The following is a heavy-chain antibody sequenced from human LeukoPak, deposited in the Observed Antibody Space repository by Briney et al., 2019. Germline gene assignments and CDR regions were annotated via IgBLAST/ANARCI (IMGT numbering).Heavy chain of an antibody. D-gene: IGHD3-22*01. CDR3: ARDQYYYDSSGYWNY. CDR1: GYTFTGYY. CDR2: INPNSGGT. J-gene: IGHJ4*02. Sequence: GASVKVSCKASGYTFTGYYMHWVRKAPGQGLEWMGWINPNSGGTNYAQKFQGRVTMTRDTSISKAYMELSRLRSDDTAVYYCARDQYYYDSSGYWNYWGQGTLVTVSS. V-gene: IGHV1-2*02.